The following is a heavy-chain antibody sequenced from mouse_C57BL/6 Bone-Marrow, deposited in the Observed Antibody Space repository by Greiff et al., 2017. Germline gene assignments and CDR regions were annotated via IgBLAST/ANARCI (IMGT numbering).Heavy chain of an antibody. CDR2: IDPENGDT. D-gene: IGHD3-3*01. Sequence: EVPLPHSGAELVRPGASVKLSCTASGFNIKDDYMHWVKQRPEQGLEWIGWIDPENGDTEYASKFQGKATITADTSSNTAYLQLSSLTSEDTAVYYCTTGLPRDFDYWGQGTTLTVSS. CDR3: TTGLPRDFDY. J-gene: IGHJ2*01. CDR1: GFNIKDDY. V-gene: IGHV14-4*01.